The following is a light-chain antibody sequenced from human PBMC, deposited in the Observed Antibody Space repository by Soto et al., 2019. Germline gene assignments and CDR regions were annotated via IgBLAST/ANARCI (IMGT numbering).Light chain of an antibody. V-gene: IGKV1-39*01. CDR1: QSISIY. CDR3: QQSYNSPRAT. Sequence: DIKITHSPSSLSASVGDRVTITCRASQSISIYLNWYQQKPGKAPKVLIYAASSLQSGVPPRFSGSGSGTDFTLTISSLQPEDFATYFCQQSYNSPRATFGQGTKVDIK. CDR2: AAS. J-gene: IGKJ1*01.